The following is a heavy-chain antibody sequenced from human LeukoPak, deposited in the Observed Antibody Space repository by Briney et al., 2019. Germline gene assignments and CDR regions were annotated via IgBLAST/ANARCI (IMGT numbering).Heavy chain of an antibody. CDR1: DGSIRSHH. CDR2: IYNSGST. J-gene: IGHJ4*02. Sequence: SETLSLTCTVSDGSIRSHHWSWIRKPPGKGLEWIGYIYNSGSTNYNPSLKSRVTISVDTSKNQFSLKLSSVTAADTAVYYCARRDSSGSFDYWGQGTLVTVSS. D-gene: IGHD3-22*01. CDR3: ARRDSSGSFDY. V-gene: IGHV4-59*08.